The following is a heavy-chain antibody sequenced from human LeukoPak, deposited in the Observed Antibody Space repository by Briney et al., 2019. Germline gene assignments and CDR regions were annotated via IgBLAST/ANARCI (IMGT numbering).Heavy chain of an antibody. CDR1: GFTFSSYS. Sequence: GSLRLSCAASGFTFSSYSMNWVRQAPGKGLEWVGRIKSKTDGGTTDYAAPVKGRFTISRDDSKNTLYLQMNSLKTEDTAVYYCTTSRHDSSGYYYVELGYWGQGTLVTVSS. CDR3: TTSRHDSSGYYYVELGY. CDR2: IKSKTDGGTT. V-gene: IGHV3-15*01. J-gene: IGHJ4*02. D-gene: IGHD3-22*01.